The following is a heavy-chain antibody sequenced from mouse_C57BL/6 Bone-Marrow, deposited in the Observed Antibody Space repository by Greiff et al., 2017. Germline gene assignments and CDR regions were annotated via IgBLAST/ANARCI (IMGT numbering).Heavy chain of an antibody. Sequence: VQLKESGPELVKPGASVKISCKASGYAFSSSWMNWVKQRPGKGLEWIGRIYPGDGDTNYNGKFKGKATLTADKSSSTAYMQLSSLTSEDSAVYFCARDRAYYYDYDDGAYYFDYWGQGTTLTGSS. CDR2: IYPGDGDT. V-gene: IGHV1-82*01. CDR1: GYAFSSSW. CDR3: ARDRAYYYDYDDGAYYFDY. D-gene: IGHD2-4*01. J-gene: IGHJ2*01.